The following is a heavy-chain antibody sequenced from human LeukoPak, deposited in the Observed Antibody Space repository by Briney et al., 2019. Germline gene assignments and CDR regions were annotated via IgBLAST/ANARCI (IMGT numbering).Heavy chain of an antibody. J-gene: IGHJ6*02. Sequence: GASVKVSCKASGGSFSTSGFSRVRQAPGQGLEWLGGFIPIYGSPSCAQKFQGRCTITTAESTSTAHIAQSSLRSEDTAVYYCARDHWGIVENGYDYFYYDMDVWGQGTTVTVSS. CDR1: GGSFSTSG. D-gene: IGHD7-27*01. V-gene: IGHV1-69*05. CDR2: FIPIYGSP. CDR3: ARDHWGIVENGYDYFYYDMDV.